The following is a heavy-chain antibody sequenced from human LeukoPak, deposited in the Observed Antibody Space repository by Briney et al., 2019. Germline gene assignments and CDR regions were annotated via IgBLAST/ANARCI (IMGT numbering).Heavy chain of an antibody. V-gene: IGHV1-18*01. CDR3: ARDWAVGAIGWFDP. CDR1: GYTFADYG. J-gene: IGHJ5*02. CDR2: ISAYNGNT. D-gene: IGHD1-26*01. Sequence: ASVKVSCKASGYTFADYGISWVRQAPGQGLEWMGWISAYNGNTNYAQEFQGRVTMTRDTSASTAYMELSSLRSEDTAVYYCARDWAVGAIGWFDPWGQGTLVTVSS.